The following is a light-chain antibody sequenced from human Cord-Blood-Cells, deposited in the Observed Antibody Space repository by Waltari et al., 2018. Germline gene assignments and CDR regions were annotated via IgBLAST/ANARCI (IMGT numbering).Light chain of an antibody. CDR1: SSNIGSNT. Sequence: QSVLTQPPSASGTPGQRVTISCSGSSSNIGSNTVNWYQQLPGTAPKLRIYSNNQRPSGVPGRCSGSKSGTSASLAISGLQSEDEADYYCAAWDDSLNGWVFGGGTKLTVL. CDR3: AAWDDSLNGWV. V-gene: IGLV1-44*01. CDR2: SNN. J-gene: IGLJ3*02.